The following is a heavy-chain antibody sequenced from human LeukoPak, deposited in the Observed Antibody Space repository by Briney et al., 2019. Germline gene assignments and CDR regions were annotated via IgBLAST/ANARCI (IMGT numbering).Heavy chain of an antibody. Sequence: GGSLRLSCAASGFTVSSSYMSWVRQAPGKGLEWVSVIYSGGNTYYADSVKGRFTISRDNSKNTLYLQMNSLRVEDTAVYYCARVGGSSYNYWGQGTLVTVSS. D-gene: IGHD1-26*01. CDR3: ARVGGSSYNY. V-gene: IGHV3-53*01. CDR1: GFTVSSSY. J-gene: IGHJ4*02. CDR2: IYSGGNT.